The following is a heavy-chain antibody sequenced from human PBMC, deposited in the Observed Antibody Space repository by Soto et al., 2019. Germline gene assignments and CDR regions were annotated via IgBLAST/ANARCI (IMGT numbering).Heavy chain of an antibody. CDR3: ARELSVNYGSGSSPFDY. CDR2: IIPIFGTA. CDR1: GGTSSSYA. D-gene: IGHD3-10*01. J-gene: IGHJ4*02. Sequence: QVQLVQSGAEVKKPGSSVKVSCKASGGTSSSYAISWVRQAPGQGLEWMGGIIPIFGTANYAQKLQGRVTSTADESTSTAYMELSSLRSEDTAVYYCARELSVNYGSGSSPFDYWGQGTLVTVSS. V-gene: IGHV1-69*01.